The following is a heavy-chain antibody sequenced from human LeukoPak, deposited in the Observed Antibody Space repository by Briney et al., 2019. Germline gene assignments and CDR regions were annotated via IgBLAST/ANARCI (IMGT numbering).Heavy chain of an antibody. CDR2: IHHSGST. CDR3: ARVGATVGFQH. J-gene: IGHJ1*01. Sequence: KPSETLSLTCTVSGGSISSGGYYWSWIRQPPGKGLEWIGYIHHSGSTYYNPSLKSRVTISVDRSKDQFSLKLSSVTAADTAVYYCARVGATVGFQHWGQGTLVTVSS. CDR1: GGSISSGGYY. V-gene: IGHV4-30-2*01. D-gene: IGHD1-26*01.